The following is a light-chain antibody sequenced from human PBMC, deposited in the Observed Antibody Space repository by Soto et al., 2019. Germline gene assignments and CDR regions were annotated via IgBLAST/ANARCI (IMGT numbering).Light chain of an antibody. CDR1: QGIRSD. Sequence: DIQMTQSPSSLAASVGDRVTITCRASQGIRSDLGWFQQKPGKAPKRLIYAATTLQSGVPSRLSGSGSGTEFTLTISSLQPEDFATYYCLQHSSYPRTFGRGTKVEMK. CDR3: LQHSSYPRT. CDR2: AAT. J-gene: IGKJ1*01. V-gene: IGKV1-17*01.